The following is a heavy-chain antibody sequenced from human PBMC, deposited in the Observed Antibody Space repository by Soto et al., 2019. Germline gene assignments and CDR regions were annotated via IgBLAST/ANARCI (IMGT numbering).Heavy chain of an antibody. CDR1: GFTFSDYY. CDR2: ISSSGSTI. CDR3: ARGRRYYDFWSGYPAHVYGMDV. Sequence: KAGGSLRLSCAASGFTFSDYYMSWIRQAPGKGLEWVSYISSSGSTIYYADSVKGRFTISRDNAKNSLYLQMNSLRAEDTAVYYCARGRRYYDFWSGYPAHVYGMDVWGQGTTVTVSS. J-gene: IGHJ6*02. D-gene: IGHD3-3*01. V-gene: IGHV3-11*01.